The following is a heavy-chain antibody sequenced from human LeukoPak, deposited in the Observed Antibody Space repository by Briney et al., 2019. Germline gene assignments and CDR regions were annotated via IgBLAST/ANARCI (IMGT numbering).Heavy chain of an antibody. CDR2: IYYSGST. D-gene: IGHD3-22*01. CDR3: ARSYDSANWFDP. Sequence: SETLSLTCTVSGGSISSYYWSWIRQPPGKGLEWIGYIYYSGSTNYNPSLKSRVTISVDTSKNQFSLKLSSVTAADTAVYYCARSYDSANWFDPWGQGTLVTASS. J-gene: IGHJ5*02. CDR1: GGSISSYY. V-gene: IGHV4-59*01.